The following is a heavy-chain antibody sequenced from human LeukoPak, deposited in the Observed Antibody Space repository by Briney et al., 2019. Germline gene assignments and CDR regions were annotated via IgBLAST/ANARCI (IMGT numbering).Heavy chain of an antibody. J-gene: IGHJ4*02. CDR2: ISGSGGST. D-gene: IGHD3-9*01. V-gene: IGHV3-23*01. CDR1: GFTFNSYA. CDR3: AREDILTGFDY. Sequence: GGSLRLSCAASGFTFNSYAMSWVRQAPGKGLEWVSLISGSGGSTYNADSVKGRFTISRDDSQNTLYLQMNSLRVEDTAVYYCAREDILTGFDYWGQGTLVTVSS.